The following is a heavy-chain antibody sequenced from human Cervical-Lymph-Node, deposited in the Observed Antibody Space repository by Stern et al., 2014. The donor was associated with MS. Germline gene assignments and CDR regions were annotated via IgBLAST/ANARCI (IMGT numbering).Heavy chain of an antibody. V-gene: IGHV1-2*02. CDR1: GYILTGYY. J-gene: IGHJ6*02. Sequence: VQLVESGAEVRKPGASVKVSCKASGYILTGYYLHWVRQAPGQGLEWMGWINPQSGGAVYPQKFQGRVTMTRDTSINSAHMEVNRLTSDDTAVYYCARGRDFWSGLLDVWGQGTTVIVSS. D-gene: IGHD3-3*01. CDR3: ARGRDFWSGLLDV. CDR2: INPQSGGA.